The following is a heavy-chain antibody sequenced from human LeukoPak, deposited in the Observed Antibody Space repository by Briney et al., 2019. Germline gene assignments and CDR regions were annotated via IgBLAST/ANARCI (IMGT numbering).Heavy chain of an antibody. CDR2: IYYSGST. CDR3: ARRYYGSGSYPMPMDV. D-gene: IGHD3-10*01. CDR1: GGSISSGDYY. V-gene: IGHV4-30-4*01. J-gene: IGHJ6*02. Sequence: SETLSLTCTVSGGSISSGDYYWSWIRQPPGKDLEWIGYIYYSGSTYYNPSLKSRVTISVDTSKNQFSLKLSSVTAADTAVYYCARRYYGSGSYPMPMDVWGQGTTVTVSS.